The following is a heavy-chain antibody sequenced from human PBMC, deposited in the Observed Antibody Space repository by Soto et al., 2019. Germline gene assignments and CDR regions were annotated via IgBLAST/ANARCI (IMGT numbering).Heavy chain of an antibody. D-gene: IGHD3-9*01. CDR1: GFTFSSYA. J-gene: IGHJ3*02. CDR3: ERVLLPFPPNYDILPGYRDAFDI. Sequence: GSLRLSCAAPGFTFSSYAMSWVRQAPGKGLEWVSAISGSGVSTYYADSVKGRFTISRDNSKNTLYLQMNSLRAEDTAVYYCERVLLPFPPNYDILPGYRDAFDIWGKGTMVTVPS. CDR2: ISGSGVST. V-gene: IGHV3-23*01.